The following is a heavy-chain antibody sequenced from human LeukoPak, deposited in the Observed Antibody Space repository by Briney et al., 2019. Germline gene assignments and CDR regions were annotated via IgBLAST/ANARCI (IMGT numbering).Heavy chain of an antibody. CDR3: AKQGSGYGFFDY. CDR2: ISGSGGGT. J-gene: IGHJ4*02. V-gene: IGHV3-23*01. Sequence: GGSLRLSCAGSEFSFSTDGMSWVRQAPGKGLEWVSLISGSGGGTFYAVSVKGRFTISRDNSKNTLYLQMNSLRAEDTAVYYCAKQGSGYGFFDYWGQGALVTVSS. D-gene: IGHD3-22*01. CDR1: EFSFSTDG.